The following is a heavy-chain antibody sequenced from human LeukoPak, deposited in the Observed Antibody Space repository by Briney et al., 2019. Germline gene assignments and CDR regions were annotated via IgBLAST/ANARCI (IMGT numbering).Heavy chain of an antibody. V-gene: IGHV5-51*01. CDR3: VGFGGVIVDY. Sequence: GESLKISCMGSGYTFSTYWIGWVRQMPGKGREWMGIIYPGDSDTRYSPSFQGQATLSADKSISTAYLQWNSLKDSDTAIYYCVGFGGVIVDYWGQGTLVSVSS. CDR2: IYPGDSDT. CDR1: GYTFSTYW. D-gene: IGHD3-16*02. J-gene: IGHJ4*02.